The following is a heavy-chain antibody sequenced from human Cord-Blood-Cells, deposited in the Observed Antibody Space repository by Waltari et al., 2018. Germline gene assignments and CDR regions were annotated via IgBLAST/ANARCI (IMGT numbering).Heavy chain of an antibody. Sequence: QVQLQQWGAGLLQPSETLSLTCAVYGGSFRGYYWSWIRQPPGKGLEWIGEINHSGSTNYNPSLKSRVTISVDTSKNQFSLKLSSVTAADTAVYYCARGTGGGNPYFDYWGQGTLVTVSS. CDR2: INHSGST. J-gene: IGHJ4*02. CDR1: GGSFRGYY. D-gene: IGHD2-15*01. V-gene: IGHV4-34*01. CDR3: ARGTGGGNPYFDY.